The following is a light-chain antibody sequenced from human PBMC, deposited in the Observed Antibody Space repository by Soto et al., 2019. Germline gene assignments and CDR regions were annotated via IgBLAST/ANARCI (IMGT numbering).Light chain of an antibody. V-gene: IGLV2-14*01. J-gene: IGLJ3*02. CDR2: EVS. CDR1: SSDVGGYNY. CDR3: SSYTSSNTWV. Sequence: QSALTQPASVSGSPGQSITISCTGTSSDVGGYNYVSWYQQHPGKVPRLMIYEVSNRPSGLSNRFSGSKSGNTASLTISGLQAEDEAGYYCSSYTSSNTWVLGGGTKLTVL.